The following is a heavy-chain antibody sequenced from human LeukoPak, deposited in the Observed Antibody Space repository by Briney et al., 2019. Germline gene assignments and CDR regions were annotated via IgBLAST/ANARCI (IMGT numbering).Heavy chain of an antibody. CDR2: ISSSSSYI. CDR3: ASSGWFEEYFQH. V-gene: IGHV3-21*01. D-gene: IGHD6-19*01. J-gene: IGHJ1*01. CDR1: GLTFSNYC. Sequence: PGGSLRLSCVVSGLTFSNYCMTWVRQAPGKGLEWVSSISSSSSYIYYADSVKGRFTISRDNAKNSLYLQMNSLRAEDTAVYYCASSGWFEEYFQHWGQGTLVTVSS.